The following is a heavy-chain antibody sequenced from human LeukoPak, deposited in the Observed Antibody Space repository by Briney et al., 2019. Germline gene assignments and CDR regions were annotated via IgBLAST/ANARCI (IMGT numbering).Heavy chain of an antibody. D-gene: IGHD2-15*01. CDR2: TKPDGSEN. CDR3: ARAVRYCSGGRCYSDDAFDV. CDR1: GFSFNIYW. J-gene: IGHJ3*01. V-gene: IGHV3-7*01. Sequence: GGSLRLSCAASGFSFNIYWMSWVRQAPGKGLEWVANTKPDGSENFYVDSVKGRFTISRDNAKNSLYLQMNSLRAEDTAVYYCARAVRYCSGGRCYSDDAFDVWGQGTMVTVSS.